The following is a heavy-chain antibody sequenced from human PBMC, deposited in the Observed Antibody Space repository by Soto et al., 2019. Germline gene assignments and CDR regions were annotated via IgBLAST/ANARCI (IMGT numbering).Heavy chain of an antibody. D-gene: IGHD5-18*01. CDR1: GGSISSYY. V-gene: IGHV4-59*01. CDR3: ARDLEVDTAMDGYYYYGMDV. J-gene: IGHJ6*02. CDR2: IYYSGST. Sequence: SETLSLTCTVSGGSISSYYWSWIRQPPGKGLEWIGYIYYSGSTNYNPSLKSRVTISVDTSKNQFSLKLSSVTAADTAVYYCARDLEVDTAMDGYYYYGMDVWGQGTTVT.